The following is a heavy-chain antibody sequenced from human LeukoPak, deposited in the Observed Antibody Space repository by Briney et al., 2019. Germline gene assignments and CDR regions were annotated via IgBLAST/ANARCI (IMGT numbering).Heavy chain of an antibody. Sequence: GGSLRLSCAASGFTFSSYTMNWVRQAPGKGLEWVSSISSSSSYIYFPDSVKGRFTISRDNAKNSLYLQMNSLRAEDTAVYYCARCYSGSQYFDYWGQGTLVTVSS. V-gene: IGHV3-21*01. CDR1: GFTFSSYT. D-gene: IGHD1-26*01. CDR2: ISSSSSYI. J-gene: IGHJ4*02. CDR3: ARCYSGSQYFDY.